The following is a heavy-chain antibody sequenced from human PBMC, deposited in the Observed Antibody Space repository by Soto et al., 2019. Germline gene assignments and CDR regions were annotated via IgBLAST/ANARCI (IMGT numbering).Heavy chain of an antibody. CDR2: INHVGGT. V-gene: IGHV4-34*01. CDR3: VRIRYQLPSSVLWLDP. J-gene: IGHJ5*02. D-gene: IGHD3-16*01. CDR1: VGFRSASY. Sequence: PSETLSLTCAVSVGFRSASYCTWIRQPACKGLEWIWEINHVGGTNYNPYLKSRVTMSVDTSQNQFSLRLISVTAADTAMYFCVRIRYQLPSSVLWLDPWGQGTPVTVSS.